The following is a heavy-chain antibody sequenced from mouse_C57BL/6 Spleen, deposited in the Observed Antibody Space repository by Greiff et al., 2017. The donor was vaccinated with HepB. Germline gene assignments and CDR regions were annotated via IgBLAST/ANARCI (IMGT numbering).Heavy chain of an antibody. Sequence: QVQLQQSGPELVKPGASVKISCKASGYAFSSSWMNWVKQRPGKGLEWIGRIYPGDGDTNYNGKFKGKATLTADKSSSTAYMQLSSLKSEDSAVYFCARGPMVTTSGFAYWGQGTLVTVSA. D-gene: IGHD2-2*01. J-gene: IGHJ3*01. CDR1: GYAFSSSW. CDR3: ARGPMVTTSGFAY. V-gene: IGHV1-82*01. CDR2: IYPGDGDT.